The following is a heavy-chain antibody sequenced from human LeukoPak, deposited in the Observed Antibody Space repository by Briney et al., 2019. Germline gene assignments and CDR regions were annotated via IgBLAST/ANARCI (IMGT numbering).Heavy chain of an antibody. J-gene: IGHJ6*03. CDR3: ARGRDSSSWYYYYYYDMDL. CDR1: GGSISSHY. D-gene: IGHD6-13*01. CDR2: IYYSGST. Sequence: SETLSLTCTVSGGSISSHYWSWIRQPPGKGLEWIGYIYYSGSTNYNPSLKSRVTISVDTSNNQFSLKLSSVTAADTAVYYCARGRDSSSWYYYYYYDMDLWGKGTTVTVSS. V-gene: IGHV4-59*11.